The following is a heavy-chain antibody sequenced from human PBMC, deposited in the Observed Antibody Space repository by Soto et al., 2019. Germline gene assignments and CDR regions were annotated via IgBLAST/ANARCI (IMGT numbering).Heavy chain of an antibody. J-gene: IGHJ4*02. CDR2: IKTKTEGETT. V-gene: IGHV3-15*01. CDR3: ATARVGY. Sequence: PGGSLRLSCAASGFTFSDAWMSWVRQAPGKGLEWIGRIKTKTEGETTDYTAPVKGRFTISRDDSKNTVYLQMNSLKSEDTAVYYCATARVGYWGQGTLVTVSS. CDR1: GFTFSDAW.